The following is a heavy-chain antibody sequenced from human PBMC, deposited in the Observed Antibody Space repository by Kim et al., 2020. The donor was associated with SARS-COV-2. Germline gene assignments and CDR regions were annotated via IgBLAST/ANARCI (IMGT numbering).Heavy chain of an antibody. V-gene: IGHV4-34*01. D-gene: IGHD6-13*01. CDR1: GGSFSGYY. Sequence: SETLSLTCAVYGGSFSGYYWSWIRQPPGKGLEWIGEINHSGSTNYNPSLKSRVTISVDTSKNQFSLKLSSVTAADTAVYYCARGWAAAAQWYVYWGQGTLVTVSS. J-gene: IGHJ4*02. CDR3: ARGWAAAAQWYVY. CDR2: INHSGST.